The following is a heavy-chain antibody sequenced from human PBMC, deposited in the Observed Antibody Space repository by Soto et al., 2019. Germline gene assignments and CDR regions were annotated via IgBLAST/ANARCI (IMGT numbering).Heavy chain of an antibody. CDR2: IYYSGST. Sequence: SETLSLTCTVSGGSISSGGYYWSWIRHHPGKGLEWIGYIYYSGSTYYNPSLKSRVTISVDTSKNQFSLKLSSVTAADTAVYYCARVLYGSGRYGMDVWGQGTTVTVSS. J-gene: IGHJ6*01. D-gene: IGHD3-10*01. CDR3: ARVLYGSGRYGMDV. V-gene: IGHV4-31*03. CDR1: GGSISSGGYY.